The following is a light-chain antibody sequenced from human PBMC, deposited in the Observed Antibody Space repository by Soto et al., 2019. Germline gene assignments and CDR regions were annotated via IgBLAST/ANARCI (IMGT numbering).Light chain of an antibody. CDR1: QSVSNNY. V-gene: IGKV3-20*01. CDR2: GAS. Sequence: EIVLTQSPGTLSLSPGERATLSCRASQSVSNNYLAWYQQKPGQAPRLLIYGASNSATGIPDRFSGSGSGTDFTLTISRLEPEDCAVYYCQRYGSSGTFGQGTKVEMK. CDR3: QRYGSSGT. J-gene: IGKJ1*01.